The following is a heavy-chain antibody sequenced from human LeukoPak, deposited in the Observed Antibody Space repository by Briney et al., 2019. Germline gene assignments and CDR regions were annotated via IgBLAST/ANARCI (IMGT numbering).Heavy chain of an antibody. CDR3: AQGTSPWMFDY. V-gene: IGHV4-59*01. Sequence: SETLSLTCTVSGGSISSSYRSWIRQPPGKGLGWVGYIYYSGSTNYNPSLKSRVTISVDTSKSQFSLKLSSVTAADTAVYYCAQGTSPWMFDYWGQGTLVTVSS. CDR2: IYYSGST. J-gene: IGHJ4*02. D-gene: IGHD1-1*01. CDR1: GGSISSSY.